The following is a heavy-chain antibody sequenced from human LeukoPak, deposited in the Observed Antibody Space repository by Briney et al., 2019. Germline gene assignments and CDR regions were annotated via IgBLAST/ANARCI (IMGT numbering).Heavy chain of an antibody. V-gene: IGHV3-7*01. CDR2: IKQDGSEK. Sequence: GGSLRLSCAAPGFTFSSYWMSWVRQAPGKGLEWVANIKQDGSEKYYVDSVKGRFTISRDNAKNSLYLQMNSLRAEDTAVYYCARDRTGEDDYWGQGTLVTVSS. D-gene: IGHD7-27*01. CDR3: ARDRTGEDDY. J-gene: IGHJ4*02. CDR1: GFTFSSYW.